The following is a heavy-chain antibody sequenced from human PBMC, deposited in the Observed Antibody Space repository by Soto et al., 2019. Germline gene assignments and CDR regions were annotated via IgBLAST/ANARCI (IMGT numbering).Heavy chain of an antibody. CDR3: ARRAQGGSSSARYYYYYGMDV. V-gene: IGHV5-10-1*01. CDR2: IDPSDSYT. Sequence: PGEALKISCKGSGYSFTSYWISWVRQMPGKGLEGRGRIDPSDSYTNYSPSFQGHVTISADKSISTAYLQWSSLKASDTAMYYCARRAQGGSSSARYYYYYGMDVWGQGTTVTVSS. D-gene: IGHD6-6*01. J-gene: IGHJ6*02. CDR1: GYSFTSYW.